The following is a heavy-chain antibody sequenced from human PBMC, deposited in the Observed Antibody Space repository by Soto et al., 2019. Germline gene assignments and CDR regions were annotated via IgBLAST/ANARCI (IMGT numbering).Heavy chain of an antibody. D-gene: IGHD4-17*01. CDR2: IYYSGST. Sequence: QVQLQESGPGLVKPSETLSLTCTVSGGSISNYYWSWIRQPPGKGLEWIGYIYYSGSTNYNPSLKSRVTISVDTSKNQFSLKLSSVTAADTAVYYCARVPNYGGNVYYYYGMDVWGQGTTVTVSS. CDR3: ARVPNYGGNVYYYYGMDV. CDR1: GGSISNYY. J-gene: IGHJ6*02. V-gene: IGHV4-59*01.